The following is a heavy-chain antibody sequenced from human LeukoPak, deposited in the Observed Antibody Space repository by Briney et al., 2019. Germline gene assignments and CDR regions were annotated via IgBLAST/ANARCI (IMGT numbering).Heavy chain of an antibody. CDR2: IIHSGST. CDR3: ARGSGRYDILSGHTVNWFDP. D-gene: IGHD3-9*01. Sequence: SETLSLTCAVYGDSFSGYYWSWIRQPPGKGLEWIGEIIHSGSTNYNPSLKSRVTISVDTYKNQFSLKLSSVTAADRAVYYCARGSGRYDILSGHTVNWFDPWGQGTLVTVSS. J-gene: IGHJ5*02. CDR1: GDSFSGYY. V-gene: IGHV4-34*01.